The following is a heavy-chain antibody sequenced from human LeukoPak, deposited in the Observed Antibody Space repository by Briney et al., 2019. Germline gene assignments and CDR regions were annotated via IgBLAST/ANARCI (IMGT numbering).Heavy chain of an antibody. CDR2: TYFRSKWYN. Sequence: SQTLSLTCAISGDSVSNKNTAWNWIRQSPSRGLEWLGRTYFRSKWYNDYAGSVQGRITINPDTSKNQFSLQLNSVTPEDTAVYYCARDRKASGSYYAFDIWGQGTMVTVSS. V-gene: IGHV6-1*01. D-gene: IGHD1-26*01. CDR1: GDSVSNKNTA. CDR3: ARDRKASGSYYAFDI. J-gene: IGHJ3*02.